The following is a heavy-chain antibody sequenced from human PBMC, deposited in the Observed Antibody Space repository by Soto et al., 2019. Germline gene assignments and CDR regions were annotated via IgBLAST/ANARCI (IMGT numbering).Heavy chain of an antibody. CDR1: GYTFSSYG. Sequence: QVQLVQSGAEVKKPGASVRVSCKTSGYTFSSYGITWVRQAPGQGLEWMGWISGYNGNTEYAQSLQGRVTMTIDTSTSTAYMDLTSLRSEDTAIYYCARVYCSGSYSPGQYGGQGTLVNVSS. CDR3: ARVYCSGSYSPGQY. D-gene: IGHD3-10*01. CDR2: ISGYNGNT. V-gene: IGHV1-18*01. J-gene: IGHJ4*02.